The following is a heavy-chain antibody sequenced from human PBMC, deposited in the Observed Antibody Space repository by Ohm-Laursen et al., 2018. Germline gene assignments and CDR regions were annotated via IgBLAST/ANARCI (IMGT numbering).Heavy chain of an antibody. V-gene: IGHV1-69*10. Sequence: GASVKVSCKASGDTLTNYGLNWLRQAPGQGLEWMGEIIPYLGTSKYARQFQGRVTITADKSTATSYMELTSLRSDDSAVYYCAAGTPYNIEWYHGVASWGPGTMVTVSS. J-gene: IGHJ3*01. CDR2: IIPYLGTS. CDR1: GDTLTNYG. D-gene: IGHD2-8*01. CDR3: AAGTPYNIEWYHGVAS.